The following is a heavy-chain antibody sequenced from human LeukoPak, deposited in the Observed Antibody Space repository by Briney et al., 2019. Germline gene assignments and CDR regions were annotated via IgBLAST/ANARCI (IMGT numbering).Heavy chain of an antibody. D-gene: IGHD3-22*01. CDR1: VYTFTSYG. CDR3: AREVGYDSSGYYYEPTAFDY. J-gene: IGHJ4*02. CDR2: ISAYNGNT. Sequence: ASVKVSCKASVYTFTSYGISWERQAPGQGLEWMGWISAYNGNTNYAQKLQGRVTMTTDTSTSTAYMELRSLRSDDTAVYYCAREVGYDSSGYYYEPTAFDYWGQGTLVTVSS. V-gene: IGHV1-18*01.